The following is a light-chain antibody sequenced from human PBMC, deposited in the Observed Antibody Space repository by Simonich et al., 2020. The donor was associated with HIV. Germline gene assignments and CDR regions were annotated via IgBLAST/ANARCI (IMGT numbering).Light chain of an antibody. V-gene: IGKV4-1*01. Sequence: DIQMTQSPSSVSASVGDRVTITCRASEDITSYLAWYQQKPGQPPKLLIYWASTRESGVPDRFSGSGSGTDFTLTISSLQAEDVAVYYCQQYYSTPTFGQGTKLEIK. CDR3: QQYYSTPT. J-gene: IGKJ2*01. CDR2: WAS. CDR1: EDITSY.